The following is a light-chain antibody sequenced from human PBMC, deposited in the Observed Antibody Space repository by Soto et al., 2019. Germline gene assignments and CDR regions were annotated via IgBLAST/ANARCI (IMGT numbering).Light chain of an antibody. V-gene: IGKV1-27*01. J-gene: IGKJ1*01. CDR2: AAS. CDR3: QKKTGENMT. CDR1: QGISNY. Sequence: DIQMTQSPSSLSASVGDRVTITCLASQGISNYLAWYQQKPGKVPKLRIYAASPFQSGVPSRFSGSGSGTALTLENNQAQPEAVATSYGQKKTGENMTFGQGTKVEIK.